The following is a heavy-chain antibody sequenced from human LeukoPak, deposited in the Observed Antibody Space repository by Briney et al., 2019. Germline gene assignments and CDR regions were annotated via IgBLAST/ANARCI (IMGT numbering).Heavy chain of an antibody. CDR3: ARVAYTYGFDY. J-gene: IGHJ4*02. V-gene: IGHV3-48*03. CDR1: GFSFSTYE. CDR2: IISSGGTI. Sequence: GGSLRLSCAASGFSFSTYEMNWVRQAPGKGLEWVSYIISSGGTIYYADSLQGRFTISRDNAKNSLYLQMNSLRAEDTSVYYCARVAYTYGFDYWGQGTLVTVSS. D-gene: IGHD5-18*01.